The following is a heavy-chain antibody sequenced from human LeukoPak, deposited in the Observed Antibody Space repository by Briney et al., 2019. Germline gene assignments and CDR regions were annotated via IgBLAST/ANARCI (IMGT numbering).Heavy chain of an antibody. V-gene: IGHV3-21*01. CDR3: ARNLNSPIAVAGSDY. CDR1: GXTFSNSD. J-gene: IGHJ4*02. CDR2: ITPSSTYI. Sequence: GGSLRLSCAASGXTFSNSDMEWVRQAPGKGLEWVSSITPSSTYIYYAESMRGRFTVSRDNAKNSLYLQMNSLTAEDTAVYYCARNLNSPIAVAGSDYWGQGTLVTVSS. D-gene: IGHD6-19*01.